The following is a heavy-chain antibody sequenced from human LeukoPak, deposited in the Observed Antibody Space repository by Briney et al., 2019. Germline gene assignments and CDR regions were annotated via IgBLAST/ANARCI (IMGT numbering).Heavy chain of an antibody. D-gene: IGHD2-2*01. V-gene: IGHV4-39*01. CDR3: ARNDIVVVPAATLGWFDP. CDR2: IYYSGST. CDR1: GGSISSSSYY. Sequence: SETLSLTCTVSGGSISSSSYYWGWIRQPPGKGLEWIGSIYYSGSTYYNPSLKSRVTISVDTSKNQFSLKLSSVTAADTAVYYCARNDIVVVPAATLGWFDPWGQGTLVTVSS. J-gene: IGHJ5*02.